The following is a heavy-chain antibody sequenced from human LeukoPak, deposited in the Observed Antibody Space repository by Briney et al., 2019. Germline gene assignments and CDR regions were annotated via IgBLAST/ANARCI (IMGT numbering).Heavy chain of an antibody. CDR3: ARGLSSSWYFDY. D-gene: IGHD6-13*01. V-gene: IGHV4-30-2*01. CDR2: INHSGST. Sequence: SETLSLTCAVSGGSISSGGYSWSWIRQPPGKGLEWIGEINHSGSTNYNPSLKSRVTISVDTSKNQFSLKLSSVTAADTAVYYCARGLSSSWYFDYWGQGTLVTVSS. CDR1: GGSISSGGYS. J-gene: IGHJ4*02.